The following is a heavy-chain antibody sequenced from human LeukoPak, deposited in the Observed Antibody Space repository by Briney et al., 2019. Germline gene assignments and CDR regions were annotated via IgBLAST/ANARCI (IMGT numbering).Heavy chain of an antibody. CDR2: IYSGGST. V-gene: IGHV3-53*01. J-gene: IGHJ4*02. D-gene: IGHD1-26*01. CDR3: VRRVVGAMPFDY. CDR1: GFTVSSNY. Sequence: GGSLRLSCAASGFTVSSNYMSWVRQAPGKGLEWVSVIYSGGSTYYADSVKGRFTISRDNSKNSLYLQMDSLRDEDTAVYYCVRRVVGAMPFDYWGQGTLVTVSS.